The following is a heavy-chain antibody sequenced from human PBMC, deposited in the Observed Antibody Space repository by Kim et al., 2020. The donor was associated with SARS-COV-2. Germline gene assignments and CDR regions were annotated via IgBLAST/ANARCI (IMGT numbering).Heavy chain of an antibody. Sequence: YVKGRFTISRDNAKNTLYLQMNSLRAEDTAVYYCARGIVHYYDSSGPMDVWGQGTTVTVSS. V-gene: IGHV3-74*01. CDR3: ARGIVHYYDSSGPMDV. D-gene: IGHD3-22*01. J-gene: IGHJ6*02.